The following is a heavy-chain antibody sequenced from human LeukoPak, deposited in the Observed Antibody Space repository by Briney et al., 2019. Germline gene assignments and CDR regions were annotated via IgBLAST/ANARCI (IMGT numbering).Heavy chain of an antibody. D-gene: IGHD6-19*01. CDR2: INPNSGGT. CDR1: GYTFTSYY. CDR3: ARGSSGWYEYYFDY. V-gene: IGHV1-2*02. Sequence: ASVKVSCKASGYTFTSYYMHWVRQAPGQGLEWMGWINPNSGGTNYAQKFQGRVTMTRDTSISTAYMELSRLRSEDTAVYYCARGSSGWYEYYFDYWGQGTLVTVSS. J-gene: IGHJ4*02.